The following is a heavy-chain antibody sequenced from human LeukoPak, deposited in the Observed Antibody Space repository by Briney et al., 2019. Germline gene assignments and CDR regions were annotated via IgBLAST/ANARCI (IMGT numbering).Heavy chain of an antibody. D-gene: IGHD6-6*01. J-gene: IGHJ4*02. CDR3: ARDFKGSSGGY. V-gene: IGHV4-61*02. Sequence: PSETLSLTCTVSGGSISSGSYYWSWIRQPAGKGLEWIGRIYTSGSTNYNPSLKSRVTISVDTSKNQFSLKLSSVTAADTAVYYCARDFKGSSGGYWGQGTLVTVSS. CDR2: IYTSGST. CDR1: GGSISSGSYY.